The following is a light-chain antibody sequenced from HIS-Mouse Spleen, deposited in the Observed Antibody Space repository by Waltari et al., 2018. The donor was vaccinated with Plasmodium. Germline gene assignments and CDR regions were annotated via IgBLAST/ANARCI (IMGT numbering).Light chain of an antibody. V-gene: IGLV2-23*01. Sequence: QTALTQPASVSGSPGQSITISCTGTSSDVGSYNLVSWYQQHPGKAPKLRIYGGSKRPSGVSNRLSGSKSGNTASLTISGLQAEDEADYYCCSYAGSSSLVFGGGTKLTVL. CDR1: SSDVGSYNL. J-gene: IGLJ2*01. CDR2: GGS. CDR3: CSYAGSSSLV.